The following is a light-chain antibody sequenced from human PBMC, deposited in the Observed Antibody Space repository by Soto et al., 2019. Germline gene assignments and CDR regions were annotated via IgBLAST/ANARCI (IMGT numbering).Light chain of an antibody. J-gene: IGLJ1*01. Sequence: QSVLTQPPSVFGAPGQRVTISCTGSSSNIGADYDVHWYQQLPGTAPKLLVYGDFSRPSGVPDRFSASKSGTSASLAITGLQAEDEADYYCQSYDSSLTGSYVFGTGTKLTVL. CDR3: QSYDSSLTGSYV. CDR2: GDF. V-gene: IGLV1-40*01. CDR1: SSNIGADYD.